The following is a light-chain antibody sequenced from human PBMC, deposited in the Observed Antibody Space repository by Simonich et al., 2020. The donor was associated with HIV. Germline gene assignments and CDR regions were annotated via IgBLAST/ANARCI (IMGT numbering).Light chain of an antibody. CDR2: KAS. J-gene: IGKJ2*01. CDR3: QQYNSYQYT. CDR1: QSISSW. V-gene: IGKV1-5*03. Sequence: DIQMTQSSSILSASVGDRFTITCRANQSISSWLAWYQQKPGKAPKILIYKASSLESGVPSRFSGSGSGTEFTLTISSLQPDDFATYYCQQYNSYQYTFGQGTKLEIK.